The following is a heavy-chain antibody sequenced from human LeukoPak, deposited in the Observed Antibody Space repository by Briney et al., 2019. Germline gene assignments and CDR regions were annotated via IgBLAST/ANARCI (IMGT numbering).Heavy chain of an antibody. V-gene: IGHV1-8*01. J-gene: IGHJ4*02. Sequence: ASVKVSCKASGYTFTTYDINWVRQATGQGLEWMGWMNPNSGNTGYEQKFQGRVTMTRNTSINTAYMELSSLRSEDTAVYYCAISMGAHTSGWNYWGQGTLVTVSS. CDR3: AISMGAHTSGWNY. CDR1: GYTFTTYD. CDR2: MNPNSGNT. D-gene: IGHD6-19*01.